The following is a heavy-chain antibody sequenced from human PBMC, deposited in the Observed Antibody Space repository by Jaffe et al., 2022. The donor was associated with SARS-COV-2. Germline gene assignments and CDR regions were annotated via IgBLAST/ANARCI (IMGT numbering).Heavy chain of an antibody. Sequence: QVQLVESGGGVVQPGRSLRLSCAASGFTFSSYGMHWVRQAPGKGLEWVAIISYDGGEKYYADSVKGRFTISRDNSKNTLYLQMNSLRPEDTAVYYCAKTPLTDLLGWFDPWGQGTLVTVSS. J-gene: IGHJ5*02. CDR1: GFTFSSYG. CDR3: AKTPLTDLLGWFDP. CDR2: ISYDGGEK. V-gene: IGHV3-30*18. D-gene: IGHD1-26*01.